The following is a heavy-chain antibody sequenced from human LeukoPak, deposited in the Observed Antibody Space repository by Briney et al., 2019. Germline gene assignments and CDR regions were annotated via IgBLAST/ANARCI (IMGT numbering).Heavy chain of an antibody. D-gene: IGHD3-10*01. J-gene: IGHJ4*02. V-gene: IGHV3-23*01. Sequence: GGSLRLSCAASGFTFSSYAMSWVRQAPGKGLEWVSAISGSGGSTYYVDSVKGRFTISRDNSKNTLYLQMNSLRAEDTAVYYCAAALQYYYGSGSYDYWGQGTLVTVSS. CDR1: GFTFSSYA. CDR2: ISGSGGST. CDR3: AAALQYYYGSGSYDY.